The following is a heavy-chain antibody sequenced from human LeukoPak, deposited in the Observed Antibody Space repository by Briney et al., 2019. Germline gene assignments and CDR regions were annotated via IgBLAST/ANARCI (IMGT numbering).Heavy chain of an antibody. CDR1: GGSISSYY. CDR3: ARERGCSGGSCYFDY. D-gene: IGHD2-15*01. J-gene: IGHJ4*02. CDR2: IYYSGST. Sequence: PSETLSLTCTVSGGSISSYYWSWIRQPPGKGLEWIGYIYYSGSTNYNPSLKSRVTISVDTSKNQFSLKLSSVTAADTAVYYCARERGCSGGSCYFDYWGQGTLVTVSS. V-gene: IGHV4-59*01.